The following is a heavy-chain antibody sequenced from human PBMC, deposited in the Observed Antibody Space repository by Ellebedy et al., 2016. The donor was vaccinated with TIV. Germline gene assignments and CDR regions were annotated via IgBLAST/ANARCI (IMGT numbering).Heavy chain of an antibody. CDR2: IKQDGSEK. Sequence: GESLKISXAASGFTFSSYGMHWVRQAPGKGLEWVANIKQDGSEKYYVDSVKGRFTISRDNAKNSLYLQMNSLRAEDTAVYYCARDKVVKLGDLPGGLKDYWGQGTLVTVSS. J-gene: IGHJ4*02. V-gene: IGHV3-7*01. D-gene: IGHD1-26*01. CDR1: GFTFSSYG. CDR3: ARDKVVKLGDLPGGLKDY.